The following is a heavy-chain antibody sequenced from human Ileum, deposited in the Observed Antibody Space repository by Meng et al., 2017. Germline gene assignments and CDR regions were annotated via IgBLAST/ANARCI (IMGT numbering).Heavy chain of an antibody. CDR1: GGSISSGDYY. J-gene: IGHJ4*02. CDR3: ARDRDSSGYYPY. Sequence: QLQLQEPGPGLVKPPQTLSPTCTVSGGSISSGDYYWSWIRQPPGKGLEWIGYIYYSGSTYYNPSLKSRLTISVDTSKNQFSLKLSSVTAADTAVYYCARDRDSSGYYPYWGQGTLVTVSS. CDR2: IYYSGST. D-gene: IGHD3-22*01. V-gene: IGHV4-30-4*01.